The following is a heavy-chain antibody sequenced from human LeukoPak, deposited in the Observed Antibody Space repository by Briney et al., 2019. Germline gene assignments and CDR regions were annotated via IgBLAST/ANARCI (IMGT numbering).Heavy chain of an antibody. J-gene: IGHJ3*02. V-gene: IGHV1-8*03. CDR2: MNPNSGNT. CDR1: GYTFTSYD. CDR3: ASLFSYYRNPAHAFDI. Sequence: EASVKVSCKASGYTFTSYDINWVRQATGRGLEWMGWMNPNSGNTGYAQKFQGRVTITRNTSISTAYMELSSLRSEDTAVYYCASLFSYYRNPAHAFDIWGQGTMVTVSS. D-gene: IGHD1-14*01.